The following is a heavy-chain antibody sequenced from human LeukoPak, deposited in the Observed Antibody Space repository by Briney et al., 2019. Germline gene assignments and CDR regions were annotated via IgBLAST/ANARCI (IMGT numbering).Heavy chain of an antibody. CDR2: ISAYNGNT. V-gene: IGHV1-18*01. J-gene: IGHJ4*02. CDR1: GYTFTSYG. Sequence: ASVKVSCKASGYTFTSYGISWVRQAPGQGLEWMGWISAYNGNTNYALKLQGRVTVTTDTSTSTAYMELRSLRSDDTAVYYCARDLIRSSSGWYAYDYWGQGTLVTVSS. D-gene: IGHD6-19*01. CDR3: ARDLIRSSSGWYAYDY.